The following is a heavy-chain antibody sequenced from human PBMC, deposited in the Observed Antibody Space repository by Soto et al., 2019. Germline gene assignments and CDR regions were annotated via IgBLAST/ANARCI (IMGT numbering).Heavy chain of an antibody. J-gene: IGHJ6*03. CDR2: IYYSGST. V-gene: IGHV4-59*01. Sequence: EPLSLTWTVSGGTISSYYWSWIRQPPGKGLEWIGYIYYSGSTNYNPSLKSRVTISVDTSKNQFSLKLSSVTAADTAVYYCARDKRDSHSSSWYFETYYTAVWGKGTTVPVSS. CDR3: ARDKRDSHSSSWYFETYYTAV. CDR1: GGTISSYY. D-gene: IGHD6-13*01.